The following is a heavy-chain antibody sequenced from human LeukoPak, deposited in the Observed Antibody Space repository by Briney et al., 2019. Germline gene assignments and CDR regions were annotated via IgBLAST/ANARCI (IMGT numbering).Heavy chain of an antibody. CDR1: GGSISSYY. CDR3: AGDRYSSSWYDY. D-gene: IGHD6-13*01. Sequence: SETLSLTCTVSGGSISSYYWSWIRQPPGKGLGWIGYIYYSGSTNYNPSLKSRVTISVDTSKNQFSLKLNSVTAADTAVYYCAGDRYSSSWYDYWGQGTLVTVSS. CDR2: IYYSGST. V-gene: IGHV4-59*08. J-gene: IGHJ4*02.